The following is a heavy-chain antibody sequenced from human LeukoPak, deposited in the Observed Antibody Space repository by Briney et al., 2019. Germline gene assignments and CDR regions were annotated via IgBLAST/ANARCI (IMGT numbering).Heavy chain of an antibody. V-gene: IGHV4-39*01. CDR1: GGSFSSSYYY. CDR3: ARHKMGTTRLYYFDY. CDR2: ISYSGTT. Sequence: PSETLSLTCTVSGGSFSSSYYYWGWIRQPPGKGLEWIGTISYSGTTYYNPSLESRVTISVDTSRNQFSLKLTSVTAADTAVYYCARHKMGTTRLYYFDYWGKGTLVTVSS. J-gene: IGHJ4*02. D-gene: IGHD1-26*01.